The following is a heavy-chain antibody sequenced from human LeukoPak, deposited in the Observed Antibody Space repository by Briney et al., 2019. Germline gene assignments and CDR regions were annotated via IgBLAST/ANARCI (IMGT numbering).Heavy chain of an antibody. V-gene: IGHV3-48*01. CDR1: GFTFSSSS. Sequence: PGGSLRLSCAASGFTFSSSSMNWVRQAPGKGLEWVSYISGTSSTIYYADSVKGRFTISRDDAETSLYLQMNSLRAEDTAVYYCAKASSSSRPYYFDYWGQGILVTVSP. CDR3: AKASSSSRPYYFDY. J-gene: IGHJ4*02. CDR2: ISGTSSTI. D-gene: IGHD6-6*01.